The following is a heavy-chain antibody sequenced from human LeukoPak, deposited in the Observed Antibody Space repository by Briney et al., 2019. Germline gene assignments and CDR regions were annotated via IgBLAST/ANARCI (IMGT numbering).Heavy chain of an antibody. Sequence: ESGPTLVKPTQTLTLTCTFSGFSLSTSGVGVGWIRQPPGKALEWLALIYWDDDKRYSPSLKSRLTITKDTSKNQVVLTMTNMDPVDTATYYCALTPNYSKLNWFDPWGQGTLVTVSS. CDR1: GFSLSTSGVG. CDR3: ALTPNYSKLNWFDP. CDR2: IYWDDDK. J-gene: IGHJ5*02. V-gene: IGHV2-5*02. D-gene: IGHD4-11*01.